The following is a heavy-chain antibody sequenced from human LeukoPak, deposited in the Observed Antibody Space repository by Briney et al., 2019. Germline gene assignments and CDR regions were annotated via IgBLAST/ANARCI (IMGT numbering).Heavy chain of an antibody. Sequence: SETLSLTCTVSGGSISSYYWSWIRQPAGKGLEWIGRIYTSGSANYNPSLKSRVTMSVDTSKNQFSLKLSSVTAADTAVYYCARAVRHLTAHNWFDPWGQGTLVTVSS. J-gene: IGHJ5*02. CDR3: ARAVRHLTAHNWFDP. D-gene: IGHD5-18*01. CDR2: IYTSGSA. CDR1: GGSISSYY. V-gene: IGHV4-4*07.